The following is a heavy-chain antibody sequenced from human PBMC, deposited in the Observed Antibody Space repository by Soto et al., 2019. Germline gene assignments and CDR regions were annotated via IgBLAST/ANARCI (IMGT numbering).Heavy chain of an antibody. D-gene: IGHD3-10*01. CDR1: SGFISSCY. V-gene: IGHV4-39*01. Sequence: PSESLCLTGTVSSGFISSCYWSWIRQHPGKGLEWIASVYYSGGTYYKPSLKSRVTISVGTSKNQFSLKLNSVTPAATAVYYTARHYISFGPWCQGTL. J-gene: IGHJ5*02. CDR2: VYYSGGT. CDR3: ARHYISFGP.